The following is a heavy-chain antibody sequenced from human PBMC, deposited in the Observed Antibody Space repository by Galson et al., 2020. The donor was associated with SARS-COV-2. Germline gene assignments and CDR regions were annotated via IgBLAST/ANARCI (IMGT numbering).Heavy chain of an antibody. CDR1: GFTFSSYS. CDR2: ISSSSSYI. D-gene: IGHD3-22*01. Sequence: KIGESLKISCAASGFTFSSYSMNWVRQAPGKGLEWVSSISSSSSYIYYADSVKGRFTISRDNAKNSLYLQMNSLRAEDTAVYYCASGEGYYDSSGYQYYFDYWGQGTLVTVSS. J-gene: IGHJ4*02. CDR3: ASGEGYYDSSGYQYYFDY. V-gene: IGHV3-21*01.